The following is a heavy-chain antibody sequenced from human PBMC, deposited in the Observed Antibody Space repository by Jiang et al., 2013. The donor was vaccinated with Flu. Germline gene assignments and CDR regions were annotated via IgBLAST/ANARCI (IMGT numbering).Heavy chain of an antibody. CDR3: ARDTYYYGSGSHDAFDI. CDR1: GGSISSGSYY. V-gene: IGHV4-61*02. J-gene: IGHJ3*02. CDR2: IYTSGST. Sequence: TVSGGSISSGSYYWSWIRQPAGKGLEWIGRIYTSGSTNYNPSLKSRVTISVDTSKNQFSLKLSSVTAADTAVYYCARDTYYYGSGSHDAFDIWGQGTMVTVSS. D-gene: IGHD3-10*01.